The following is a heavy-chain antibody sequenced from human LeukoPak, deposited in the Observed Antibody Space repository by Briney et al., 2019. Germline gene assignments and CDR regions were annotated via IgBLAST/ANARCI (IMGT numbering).Heavy chain of an antibody. CDR1: GGSMSNSSYY. CDR2: IYYTGST. D-gene: IGHD5-18*01. Sequence: SETLSLTCTVSGGSMSNSSYYWGWIRQPPGKGLEWIGSIYYTGSTYYNPSFKSRITISVDTSKNQFSLKLSSVTAADTAVYYCAGGLQLYYFDYWGQGTLVTVSS. J-gene: IGHJ4*02. V-gene: IGHV4-39*07. CDR3: AGGLQLYYFDY.